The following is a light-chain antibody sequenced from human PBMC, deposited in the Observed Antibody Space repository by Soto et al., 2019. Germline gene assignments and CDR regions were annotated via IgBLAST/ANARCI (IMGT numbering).Light chain of an antibody. J-gene: IGLJ1*01. CDR3: QVWDSSSDHYV. Sequence: SYELTQPPSVSVAPGQTARITCGGNNIGSKSVHWYQQKPGQAPVLVVYDDRDRPSGIPERFSGAKSGNTATLTISRVEAGDEADYYCQVWDSSSDHYVFGTGTKVTVL. CDR2: DDR. V-gene: IGLV3-21*02. CDR1: NIGSKS.